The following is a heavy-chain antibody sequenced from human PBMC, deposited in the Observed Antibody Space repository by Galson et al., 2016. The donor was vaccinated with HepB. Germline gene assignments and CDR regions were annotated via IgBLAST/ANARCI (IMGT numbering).Heavy chain of an antibody. J-gene: IGHJ4*02. CDR2: ISWDSETI. D-gene: IGHD4-23*01. Sequence: SLRLSCAASGFAFDEYALHWVRQGPGKGLEWVSGISWDSETIDYVDSVRGRFRISRDNAEKSLFLQMNNLRQEDTGVYYCVKDRRVTTGVFESWGQGTLVVVSS. CDR1: GFAFDEYA. CDR3: VKDRRVTTGVFES. V-gene: IGHV3-9*01.